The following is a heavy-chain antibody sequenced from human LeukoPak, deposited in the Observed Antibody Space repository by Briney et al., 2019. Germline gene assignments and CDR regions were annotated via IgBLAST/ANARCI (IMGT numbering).Heavy chain of an antibody. CDR3: ATPTNYYASSGYYSFDS. V-gene: IGHV1-69*13. J-gene: IGHJ4*02. D-gene: IGHD3-22*01. CDR2: IIPMFGTA. CDR1: GGTFSSYA. Sequence: SVKVSCKASGGTFSSYAISCVRQAPGQGLEWMGGIIPMFGTANYAQKFQGRVTITADESTSTAYMELSSLRSEDTAVYYCATPTNYYASSGYYSFDSWGQGTLVTVSS.